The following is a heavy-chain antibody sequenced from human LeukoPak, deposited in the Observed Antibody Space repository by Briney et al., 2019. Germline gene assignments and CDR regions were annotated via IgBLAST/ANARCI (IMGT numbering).Heavy chain of an antibody. D-gene: IGHD4-17*01. J-gene: IGHJ2*01. V-gene: IGHV3-9*01. Sequence: GGSLRLSCAASGFTFDDYAMHWVRQAPGKGLEWVSGISWNSGSIGYADSVKGRFTISRDNSKNTLYLQMNSLRAEDTAVYYCATLYGDYNWYFDLWGRGTLVTVSS. CDR3: ATLYGDYNWYFDL. CDR1: GFTFDDYA. CDR2: ISWNSGSI.